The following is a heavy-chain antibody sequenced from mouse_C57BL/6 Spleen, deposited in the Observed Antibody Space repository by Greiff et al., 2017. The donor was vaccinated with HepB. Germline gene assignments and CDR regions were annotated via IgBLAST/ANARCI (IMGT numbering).Heavy chain of an antibody. Sequence: QVQLQQSGAELVRPGSSVKLSCKASGYTFTSYWMHWVKQRPIQGLEWIGNIDPSDSETHYNQKFKDKATLTVDKSSSTAYMQLSSLTSEDSAVYYCARWGSSAFAYWGQGTLVTVSA. CDR3: ARWGSSAFAY. CDR2: IDPSDSET. V-gene: IGHV1-52*01. D-gene: IGHD3-2*02. CDR1: GYTFTSYW. J-gene: IGHJ3*01.